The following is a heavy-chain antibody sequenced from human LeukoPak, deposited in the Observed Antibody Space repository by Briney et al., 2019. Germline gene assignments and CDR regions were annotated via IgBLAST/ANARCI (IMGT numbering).Heavy chain of an antibody. CDR2: ISWNSGSI. J-gene: IGHJ4*02. CDR1: GFTFDDYA. Sequence: GGSLRLSCAASGFTFDDYAMHWVRQAPGKGLEWVSGISWNSGSIGYADSVKGRFTISRDNSKSTLYLQMNSLRAEDTAVYYCARRAGAYSHPYDYWGQGTLVTVSS. V-gene: IGHV3-9*01. D-gene: IGHD4/OR15-4a*01. CDR3: ARRAGAYSHPYDY.